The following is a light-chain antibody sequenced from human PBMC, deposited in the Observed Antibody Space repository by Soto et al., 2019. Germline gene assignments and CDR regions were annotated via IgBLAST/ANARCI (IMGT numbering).Light chain of an antibody. V-gene: IGKV3-15*01. CDR2: GAS. J-gene: IGKJ1*01. Sequence: EIVMTQSPATLSVSPGERAALSCRASQSVSSNLDWYQQKPGQTPRLLIYGASTRATGIPARFSGSRSGTEFSLTISSLQYEDVADYYCQQYTNWPQTVGQGTKVEIK. CDR3: QQYTNWPQT. CDR1: QSVSSN.